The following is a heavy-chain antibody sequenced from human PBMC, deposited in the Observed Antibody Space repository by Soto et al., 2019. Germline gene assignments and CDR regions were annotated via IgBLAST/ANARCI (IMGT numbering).Heavy chain of an antibody. J-gene: IGHJ4*02. Sequence: SVKVSCKASGYTFTSYAMNWVRQAPGQRLEWMGRIIPSLGKAKYAQKFQGRVTITADKSTSTAYMELSSLRSEDTAVYYCLNIPHYWGQGTLVTVSS. CDR3: LNIPHY. V-gene: IGHV1-69*04. CDR2: IIPSLGKA. CDR1: GYTFTSYA.